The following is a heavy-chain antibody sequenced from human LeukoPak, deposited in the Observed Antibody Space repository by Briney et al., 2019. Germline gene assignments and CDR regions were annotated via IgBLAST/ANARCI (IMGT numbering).Heavy chain of an antibody. J-gene: IGHJ4*02. D-gene: IGHD5-24*01. CDR3: ASLNVEMATMAVDY. CDR1: GGSFSGYY. Sequence: PSETLSLTCAVYGGSFSGYYWSWIRQPPGKGLEWIGEINHSGSTNYNPSLKSRVTISVDTSKNQFSLKLSSVTAADTAVYHCASLNVEMATMAVDYWGQGTLVTVSS. CDR2: INHSGST. V-gene: IGHV4-34*01.